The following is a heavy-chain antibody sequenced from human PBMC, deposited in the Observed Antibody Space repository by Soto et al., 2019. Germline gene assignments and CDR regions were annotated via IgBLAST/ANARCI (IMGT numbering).Heavy chain of an antibody. J-gene: IGHJ5*02. V-gene: IGHV1-2*04. CDR1: GYTFTGYY. D-gene: IGHD2-15*01. CDR2: INPNSGGT. Sequence: SVKVSCKASGYTFTGYYMHWVRQAPGQGLEWMGWINPNSGGTNYAQKFQGWVAMTRDTSISTAYMELSRLRSDDTAVYYCARARGYCSGGSCYDSYWFDPWGQGTLVTVAS. CDR3: ARARGYCSGGSCYDSYWFDP.